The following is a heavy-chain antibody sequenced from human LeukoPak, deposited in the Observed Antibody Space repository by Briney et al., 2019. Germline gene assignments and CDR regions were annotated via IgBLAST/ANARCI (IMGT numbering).Heavy chain of an antibody. CDR2: INSDGSST. D-gene: IGHD2-2*01. V-gene: IGHV3-74*01. CDR1: GFIFSSYW. Sequence: GGSLRLSCAASGFIFSSYWMHWVRQAPGKGLVWVPRINSDGSSTSYADSVKGRFTISRDNAKNTLYLQMNSLRAEDTAVYYCARRVVVPAAPYYFDYWGQGTLVTVSS. J-gene: IGHJ4*02. CDR3: ARRVVVPAAPYYFDY.